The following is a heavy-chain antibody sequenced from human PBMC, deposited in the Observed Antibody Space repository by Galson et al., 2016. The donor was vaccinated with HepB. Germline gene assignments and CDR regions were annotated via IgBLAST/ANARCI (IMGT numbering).Heavy chain of an antibody. CDR3: ARGRPYCSSTSCYPTYYYYYGMDV. CDR1: GFTFSSYG. D-gene: IGHD2-2*01. CDR2: TWYDGSNK. Sequence: SLRLSCAASGFTFSSYGMHWVRQAPGKGLEWVAVTWYDGSNKYYADSEKGRFTISRDNSKNTLYLQMNSLRAEDTAVYYCARGRPYCSSTSCYPTYYYYYGMDVWGQGTTVTVSS. J-gene: IGHJ6*02. V-gene: IGHV3-33*01.